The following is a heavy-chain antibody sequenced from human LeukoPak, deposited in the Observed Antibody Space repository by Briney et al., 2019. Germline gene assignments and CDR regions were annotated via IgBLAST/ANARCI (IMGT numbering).Heavy chain of an antibody. CDR1: GYTFTGYY. CDR3: RTDRYGDYGDYIDY. D-gene: IGHD4-17*01. CDR2: INPNSGST. Sequence: ASVKVSCKASGYTFTGYYMHWVRQAPGQGLEWMGWINPNSGSTNYAQKFQGRVTMTRDTFISTAYMELSRLRSDDTAVYYCRTDRYGDYGDYIDYWGQGTLVTVSS. J-gene: IGHJ4*02. V-gene: IGHV1-2*02.